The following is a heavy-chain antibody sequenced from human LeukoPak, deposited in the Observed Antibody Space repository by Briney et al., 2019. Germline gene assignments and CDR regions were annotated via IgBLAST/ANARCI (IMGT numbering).Heavy chain of an antibody. Sequence: SETLSLTCTVSGGSISSYYWSWIRQPPGKGLEWIGYIYYSGSTNYNPSLKSRVTISVDTSKNQFSLKLSSVTAADTAVYYCARGQEQWLVHGSKTISWFDHWGQGTLVTVSS. J-gene: IGHJ5*02. CDR3: ARGQEQWLVHGSKTISWFDH. CDR2: IYYSGST. CDR1: GGSISSYY. V-gene: IGHV4-59*01. D-gene: IGHD6-19*01.